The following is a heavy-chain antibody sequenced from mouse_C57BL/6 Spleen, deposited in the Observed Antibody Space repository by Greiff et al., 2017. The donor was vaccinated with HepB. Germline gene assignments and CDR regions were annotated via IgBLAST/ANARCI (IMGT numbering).Heavy chain of an antibody. CDR1: GFSLTSYG. J-gene: IGHJ4*01. D-gene: IGHD1-1*01. V-gene: IGHV2-2*01. CDR3: ARNWGDGSSYGAMDY. CDR2: IWSGGST. Sequence: VKLMESGPGLVQPSQSLSITCTVSGFSLTSYGVHWVRQSPGKGLEWLGVIWSGGSTDYNAAFISRLSISKDNSKSQVFFKMNSLQADDTAIYYWARNWGDGSSYGAMDYWGQGTSVTVSS.